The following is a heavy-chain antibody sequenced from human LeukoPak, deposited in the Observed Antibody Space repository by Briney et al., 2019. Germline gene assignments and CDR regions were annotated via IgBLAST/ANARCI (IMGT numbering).Heavy chain of an antibody. Sequence: WVSAIGVAANTFYSGSVKGRFTISRENAKNSLYLLMTSLRAEDTAVYYCARQNTPHGNFDYWGQGILVTVSS. D-gene: IGHD1-26*01. CDR3: ARQNTPHGNFDY. J-gene: IGHJ4*02. V-gene: IGHV3-13*01. CDR2: IGVAANT.